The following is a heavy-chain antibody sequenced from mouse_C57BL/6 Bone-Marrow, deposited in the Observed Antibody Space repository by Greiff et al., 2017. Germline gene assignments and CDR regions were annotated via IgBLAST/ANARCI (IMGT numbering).Heavy chain of an antibody. CDR1: GFSFNTYA. D-gene: IGHD4-1*01. CDR3: VRGLGRGLGFDY. V-gene: IGHV10-1*01. Sequence: EVQLVESGGGLVQPKGSLKLSCAASGFSFNTYAMNWVRQAPGKGLEWVARIRSKSNNYATYYADSVKDRFTISRDDSESMLYLQMNNLKTEDTAMYYCVRGLGRGLGFDYWGQGTTLTVSS. CDR2: IRSKSNNYAT. J-gene: IGHJ2*01.